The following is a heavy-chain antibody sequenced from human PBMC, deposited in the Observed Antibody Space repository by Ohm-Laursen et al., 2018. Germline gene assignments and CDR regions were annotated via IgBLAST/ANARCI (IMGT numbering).Heavy chain of an antibody. V-gene: IGHV2-26*01. CDR1: GFSLNNVRMA. CDR2: IFSNDET. D-gene: IGHD2-2*02. J-gene: IGHJ6*02. CDR3: ARADTSSYGMDV. Sequence: PTQTLTLTRTVSGFSLNNVRMAVSWIRQPPGKALQWLAHIFSNDETYYTPYLESRLTISKDTSKSQVVLTMTNMDPVDTATYYCARADTSSYGMDVWGQGTTVTVSS.